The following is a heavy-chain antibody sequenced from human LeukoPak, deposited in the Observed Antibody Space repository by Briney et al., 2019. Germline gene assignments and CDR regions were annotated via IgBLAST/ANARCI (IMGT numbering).Heavy chain of an antibody. CDR1: GGSFSGYY. CDR2: INHSGST. D-gene: IGHD6-13*01. V-gene: IGHV4-34*01. Sequence: PSETLSLTCAVYGGSFSGYYWSWVRQPPGKGLDWIGEINHSGSTNYNPSLKSRVTISVDTSKNQFSLKLSSVTAADTAVYYCASGYSSSWPEYWGQGTLVTVSS. CDR3: ASGYSSSWPEY. J-gene: IGHJ4*02.